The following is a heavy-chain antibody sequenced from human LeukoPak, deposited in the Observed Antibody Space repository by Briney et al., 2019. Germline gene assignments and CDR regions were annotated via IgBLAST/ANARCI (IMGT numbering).Heavy chain of an antibody. D-gene: IGHD3-9*01. CDR3: ASSDDILTGYYKGLDN. J-gene: IGHJ4*02. Sequence: PSETLSLTCAVYGESFIGYYWSRIRQPPGKGLEWIGEINHSGSTNYNPSLKSRVTISADTSKNQFSLKLSSVTAADTAVYYCASSDDILTGYYKGLDNWGQGTLVTVSS. CDR2: INHSGST. CDR1: GESFIGYY. V-gene: IGHV4-34*01.